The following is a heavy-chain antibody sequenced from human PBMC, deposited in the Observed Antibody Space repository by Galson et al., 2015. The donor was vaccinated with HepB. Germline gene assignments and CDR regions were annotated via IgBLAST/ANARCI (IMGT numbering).Heavy chain of an antibody. Sequence: SVKVSCKASGYSFTRNGVTWVRQAPGQGLEWMGWIGAYNGNTNYAQKLQGRVTMTTDTSTSTAYMELRSLRSDDTAVYYCARARYSSSPPDYWGQGTLVTVSS. J-gene: IGHJ4*02. V-gene: IGHV1-18*01. CDR2: IGAYNGNT. CDR3: ARARYSSSPPDY. D-gene: IGHD6-6*01. CDR1: GYSFTRNG.